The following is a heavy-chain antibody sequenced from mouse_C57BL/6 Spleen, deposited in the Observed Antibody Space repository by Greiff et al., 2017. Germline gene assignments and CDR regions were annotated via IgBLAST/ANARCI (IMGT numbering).Heavy chain of an antibody. CDR2: INPSSGYT. D-gene: IGHD2-4*01. CDR3: ARGGDYDESYFDF. J-gene: IGHJ1*03. CDR1: GYTFTSYT. Sequence: VQLQQSGAELARPGASVKMSCKASGYTFTSYTMHWVKQRPGQGLEWIGYINPSSGYTKYNQKVKDKATLTEAKSSSTACMQLSSLTSDDSAFYYCARGGDYDESYFDFWGTGTTVTVSS. V-gene: IGHV1-4*01.